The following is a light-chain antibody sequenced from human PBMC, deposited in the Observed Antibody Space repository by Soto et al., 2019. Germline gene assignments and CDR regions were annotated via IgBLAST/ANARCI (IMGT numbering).Light chain of an antibody. CDR1: QSSSTW. V-gene: IGKV1-5*03. J-gene: IGKJ1*01. Sequence: DIEMTQSPSPLSASVGDRVTITFRASQSSSTWWALYQQKPGKAPKFLIHNVSSLESGVPSRFSGSRSGTEFTLTISSLQPDDFATYFCQQYYSYPWTFGQGTKVEI. CDR3: QQYYSYPWT. CDR2: NVS.